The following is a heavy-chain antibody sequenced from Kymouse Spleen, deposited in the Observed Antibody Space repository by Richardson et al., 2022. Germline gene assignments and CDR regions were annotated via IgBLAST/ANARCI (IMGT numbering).Heavy chain of an antibody. CDR3: ARVDTAMVEGFDY. CDR2: INHSGST. J-gene: IGHJ4*02. CDR1: GGSFSGYY. Sequence: QVQLQQWGAGLLKPSETLSLTCAVYGGSFSGYYWSWIRQPPGKGLEWIGEINHSGSTNYNPSLKSRVTISVDTSKNQFSLKLSSVTAADTAVYYCARVDTAMVEGFDYWGQGTLVTVSS. V-gene: IGHV4-34*01. D-gene: IGHD5-18,IGHD5-18*01.